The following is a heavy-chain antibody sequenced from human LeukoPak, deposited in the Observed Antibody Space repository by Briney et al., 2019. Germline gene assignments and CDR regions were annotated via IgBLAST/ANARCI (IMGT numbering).Heavy chain of an antibody. J-gene: IGHJ5*02. CDR2: INHSGST. D-gene: IGHD3-10*01. CDR1: GGSFSGYY. Sequence: SETLSLTCAVYGGSFSGYYWSWIRQPPGKGLEWIGEINHSGSTNYNPSLKSRVTISVDTSKNQFSLKLSSVTAADTAVYYCARGYARSDLWFGRVNWFDPWGQGTLVTVSS. CDR3: ARGYARSDLWFGRVNWFDP. V-gene: IGHV4-34*01.